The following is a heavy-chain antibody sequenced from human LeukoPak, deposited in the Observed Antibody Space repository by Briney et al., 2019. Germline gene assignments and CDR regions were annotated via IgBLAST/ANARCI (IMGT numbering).Heavy chain of an antibody. V-gene: IGHV3-23*01. CDR3: ARGGIAAILNWFDP. Sequence: GGSLRLSCATSGFTFSNHAMSWVRQAPGKGLEWISAMSGSGSSTYYADSVKGRLTISRDNSKNTLFLQMDSLRAEDTAVYYCARGGIAAILNWFDPWGQGTLVTVSS. J-gene: IGHJ5*02. CDR1: GFTFSNHA. CDR2: MSGSGSST. D-gene: IGHD6-13*01.